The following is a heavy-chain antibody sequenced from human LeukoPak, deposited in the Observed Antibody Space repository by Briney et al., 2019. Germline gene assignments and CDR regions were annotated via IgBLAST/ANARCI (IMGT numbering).Heavy chain of an antibody. V-gene: IGHV3-72*01. Sequence: GGSPRLSCAASGFTLSDHYMDWVRQAPGKGLEWVGRTRNKANSYSTEYAASVKGRFTISRDESENSLYLQMNSLKTEDTAVYYCGRSRAGAIDYWGQGTLVTVSS. CDR2: TRNKANSYST. J-gene: IGHJ4*02. D-gene: IGHD1-26*01. CDR3: GRSRAGAIDY. CDR1: GFTLSDHY.